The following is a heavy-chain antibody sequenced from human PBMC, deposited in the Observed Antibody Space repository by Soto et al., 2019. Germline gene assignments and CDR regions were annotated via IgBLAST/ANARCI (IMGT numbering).Heavy chain of an antibody. Sequence: SVKVSCKASGGTFSSYAISWVRQAPGQGLEWMGGIIPIFGTANYAQKFQGRVTITADESTSTAYMELSSLRSEDTAVYYCARDMAAAYAFDIWGQGTMVTVSS. CDR1: GGTFSSYA. D-gene: IGHD6-13*01. V-gene: IGHV1-69*13. CDR2: IIPIFGTA. CDR3: ARDMAAAYAFDI. J-gene: IGHJ3*02.